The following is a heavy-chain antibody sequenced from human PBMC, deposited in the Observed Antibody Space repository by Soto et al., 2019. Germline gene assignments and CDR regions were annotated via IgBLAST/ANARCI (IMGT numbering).Heavy chain of an antibody. CDR2: SYYSGST. CDR1: GGSISSYY. D-gene: IGHD6-19*01. V-gene: IGHV4-59*08. J-gene: IGHJ4*02. Sequence: SETLSLTCTVSGGSISSYYWSWIRQPPGKGLEWIGYSYYSGSTNYNPSPKRGGTISVDTSKNQVSLKLSSVTAADTAVYYCARLRRSRYFDYWGQGTLVTVSS. CDR3: ARLRRSRYFDY.